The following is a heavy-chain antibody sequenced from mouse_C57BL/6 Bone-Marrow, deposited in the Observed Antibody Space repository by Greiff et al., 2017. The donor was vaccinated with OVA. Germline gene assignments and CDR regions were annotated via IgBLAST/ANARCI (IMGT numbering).Heavy chain of an antibody. V-gene: IGHV2-2*01. CDR3: AGGPTVVADYYAMDY. CDR1: GFSLTSYG. D-gene: IGHD1-1*01. Sequence: QVQLQQSGPGLVQPSQSLSITCTVSGFSLTSYGVHWVRQSPGKGLEWLGVIWSGGSTDYNAAFISSLSISKDNSKSQVFFIMNSLQADDTAIDYCAGGPTVVADYYAMDYWGQGTSVTVSS. J-gene: IGHJ4*01. CDR2: IWSGGST.